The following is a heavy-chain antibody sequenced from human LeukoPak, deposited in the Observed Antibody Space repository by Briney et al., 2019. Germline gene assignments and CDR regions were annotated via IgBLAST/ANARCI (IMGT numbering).Heavy chain of an antibody. CDR2: ISGSGGSI. Sequence: GGSLRLSCAASGFTFSSYAMSWVRQAPGKGLEWVSTISGSGGSIYYADSVKGRFTISRDNSKNTLYLQMNSLRAEDTAVYYCAKVVVAGDYYYYYGMDVWGQGTTVTVSS. D-gene: IGHD6-19*01. J-gene: IGHJ6*02. CDR1: GFTFSSYA. V-gene: IGHV3-23*01. CDR3: AKVVVAGDYYYYYGMDV.